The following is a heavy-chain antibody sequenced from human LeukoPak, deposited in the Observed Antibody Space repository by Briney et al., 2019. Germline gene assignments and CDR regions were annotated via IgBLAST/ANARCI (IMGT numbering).Heavy chain of an antibody. D-gene: IGHD3-22*01. J-gene: IGHJ4*02. CDR2: INPTSSSI. V-gene: IGHV3-21*01. CDR3: VRLRRNSDRSYYYYYYDH. CDR1: GITFSGYS. Sequence: GGALRLPLAGSGITFSGYSINWGRQAPGKGLEVVPSINPTSSSIYYADAVRGRFTISRDNAKSSLYLQMNGLTVEDTAVYYCVRLRRNSDRSYYYYYYDHWGQGILVTVSS.